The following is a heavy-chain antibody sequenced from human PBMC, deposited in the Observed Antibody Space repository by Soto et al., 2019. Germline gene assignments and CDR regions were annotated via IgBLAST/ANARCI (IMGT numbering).Heavy chain of an antibody. CDR1: GFTFSSYG. V-gene: IGHV3-33*01. J-gene: IGHJ6*02. D-gene: IGHD3-22*01. CDR2: IWYDGSNK. Sequence: PGGSLRLSCAASGFTFSSYGMHWVRQAPGKGLEWVAVIWYDGSNKYYADSVKGRFTISRDNSKNTLYFQMNSLRAEDTALYYFAREQYYYDSSGYSDYYYGMDVWGQGTTVTAP. CDR3: AREQYYYDSSGYSDYYYGMDV.